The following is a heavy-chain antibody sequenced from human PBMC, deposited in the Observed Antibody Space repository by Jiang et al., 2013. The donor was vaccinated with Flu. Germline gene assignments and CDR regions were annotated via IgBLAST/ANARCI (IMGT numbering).Heavy chain of an antibody. CDR2: ISYDGSNK. CDR1: GFTFSSYP. J-gene: IGHJ6*02. Sequence: QLLESGGGVVQPGRSLRLSCAASGFTFSSYPIHWVRQAPGKGLEWVAVISYDGSNKYYADSVKGRFTISRDNSKNALYLQMNSLRTEDTAVYYCARDKGVEGALYHYYNGMDVWGQGTTVTVSS. CDR3: ARDKGVEGALYHYYNGMDV. V-gene: IGHV3-30*04. D-gene: IGHD1-26*01.